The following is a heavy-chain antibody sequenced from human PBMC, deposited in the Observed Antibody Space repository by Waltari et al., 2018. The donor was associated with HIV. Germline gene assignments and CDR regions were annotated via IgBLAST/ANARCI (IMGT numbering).Heavy chain of an antibody. V-gene: IGHV4-34*01. J-gene: IGHJ2*01. Sequence: QVQLQQWGAGLLKPSETLSLTCAVYGGSFSGYYWSWIRQPPGKGLEWIGEINHSGSTNYNPSLKSRVTISVDTSKNQFSLKLSSVTAADTAVYYCARERYRHRDGYKPWYFDLWGRGTLVTVSS. CDR3: ARERYRHRDGYKPWYFDL. CDR1: GGSFSGYY. D-gene: IGHD5-12*01. CDR2: INHSGST.